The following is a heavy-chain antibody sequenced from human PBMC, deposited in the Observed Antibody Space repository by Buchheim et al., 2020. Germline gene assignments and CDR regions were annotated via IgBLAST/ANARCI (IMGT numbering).Heavy chain of an antibody. CDR1: GITFGSYA. CDR3: AKDRGSGSYYPYGLDV. D-gene: IGHD3-10*01. V-gene: IGHV3-30*18. Sequence: QVQLVESGGGVVQPGRSLRLSCAASGITFGSYAMHWVRQAPGTGLQWVAAISYDESNKYYGNSVKGRFTLSRDNSKNTLYLQMNSLKAEDTAVYYCAKDRGSGSYYPYGLDVWGQGTT. CDR2: ISYDESNK. J-gene: IGHJ6*02.